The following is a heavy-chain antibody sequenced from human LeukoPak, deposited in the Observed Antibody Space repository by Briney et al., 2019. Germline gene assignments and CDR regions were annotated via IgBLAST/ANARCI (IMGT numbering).Heavy chain of an antibody. CDR3: AKVTTYDFWSGHDALDI. CDR2: ISSSSSYI. J-gene: IGHJ3*02. D-gene: IGHD3-3*01. Sequence: PGGSLRLSCAASGFTFSSYSMNWVRQAPGKGLEWVSSISSSSSYIYYADSVKGRFTISRDNSKNTLYLQMNSLRVEDTAVYYCAKVTTYDFWSGHDALDIWGQGTMVTVSS. V-gene: IGHV3-21*04. CDR1: GFTFSSYS.